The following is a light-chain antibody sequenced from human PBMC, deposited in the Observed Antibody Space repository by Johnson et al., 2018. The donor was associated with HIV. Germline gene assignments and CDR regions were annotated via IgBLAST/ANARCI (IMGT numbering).Light chain of an antibody. V-gene: IGLV1-51*02. J-gene: IGLJ1*01. CDR2: ENN. CDR1: NSNIGNSY. Sequence: QSILTQPPSVSAAPGQKVTISCSGSNSNIGNSYVSWYQQLPRTAPKLLIYENNKRPSGIPDRFSGSKSGTSATLGITGLQTGDEADYYCGTWDSSLDAYVFGTGTEVADL. CDR3: GTWDSSLDAYV.